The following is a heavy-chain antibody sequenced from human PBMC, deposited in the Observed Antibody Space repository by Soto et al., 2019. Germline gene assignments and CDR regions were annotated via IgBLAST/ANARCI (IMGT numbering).Heavy chain of an antibody. CDR1: GGSFSGYY. Sequence: SETLSLTCAVYGGSFSGYYWSWIRQPPGKGLEWIGEINHSGSTNYNPSLKSRVTISVDTSKNQFSLKLSSVTAADTAVYYCARGSSCSSTSCPPGSVFDPWGQGTLVTVSS. V-gene: IGHV4-34*01. CDR2: INHSGST. D-gene: IGHD2-2*01. CDR3: ARGSSCSSTSCPPGSVFDP. J-gene: IGHJ5*02.